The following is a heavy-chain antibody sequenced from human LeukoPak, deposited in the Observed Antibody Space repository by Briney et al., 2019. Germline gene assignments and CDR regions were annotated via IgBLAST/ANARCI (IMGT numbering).Heavy chain of an antibody. CDR3: ARAGYSSSWYRGALDY. CDR1: GGSISSGSYY. V-gene: IGHV4-61*09. J-gene: IGHJ4*02. D-gene: IGHD6-13*01. CDR2: IYTSGST. Sequence: SETLSLTCTVSGGSISSGSYYWSWIRQPAGKGLEWIGHIYTSGSTNYNPSLKSRVTISVDTSKNQFSLKLSSVTAADTAVYYCARAGYSSSWYRGALDYWGQGTLVTVSS.